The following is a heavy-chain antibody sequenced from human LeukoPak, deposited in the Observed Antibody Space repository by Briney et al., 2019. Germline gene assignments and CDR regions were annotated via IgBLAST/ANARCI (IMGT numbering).Heavy chain of an antibody. J-gene: IGHJ5*02. D-gene: IGHD2-2*02. CDR2: INPNSGGT. CDR1: GYTFTGYY. Sequence: ASVKVSCKASGYTFTGYYMHWVRQAPGQGLEWMGWINPNSGGTNYAQKFQGRVTMTRDTSISTAYMELSRLRSDDTAVYYCARGDCSSTSCYTINWFDPWGQGTLVTVSS. V-gene: IGHV1-2*02. CDR3: ARGDCSSTSCYTINWFDP.